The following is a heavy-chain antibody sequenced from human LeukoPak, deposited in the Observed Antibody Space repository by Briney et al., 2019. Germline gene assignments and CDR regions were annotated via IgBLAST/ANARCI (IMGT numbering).Heavy chain of an antibody. D-gene: IGHD2-21*02. CDR3: AVIVVVTASTAFDI. J-gene: IGHJ3*02. CDR1: GFIFSNYA. V-gene: IGHV3-30*09. CDR2: ISYDGANK. Sequence: PGRSLRLSCAASGFIFSNYAMHWVRQAPGKGLEWVAVISYDGANKSYADSVRGRFAISRDNSKSTLYLQMNSLRPEDTAVYYCAVIVVVTASTAFDIWGQGTMVTVSS.